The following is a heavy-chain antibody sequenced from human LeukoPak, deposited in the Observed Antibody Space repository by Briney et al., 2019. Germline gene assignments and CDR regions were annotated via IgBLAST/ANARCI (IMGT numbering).Heavy chain of an antibody. J-gene: IGHJ4*02. V-gene: IGHV3-23*01. CDR2: ISGSGGST. CDR3: AKDGSYGSGSCPPDYFDY. Sequence: GGSLRLSCAASGFTFSSYAMSWVRQAPGKGLEWVSAISGSGGSTYYANSVKGRFTISRDNSKNTLYLQMNSLRAEDTAVYYCAKDGSYGSGSCPPDYFDYWGQGPLVTVS. D-gene: IGHD3-10*01. CDR1: GFTFSSYA.